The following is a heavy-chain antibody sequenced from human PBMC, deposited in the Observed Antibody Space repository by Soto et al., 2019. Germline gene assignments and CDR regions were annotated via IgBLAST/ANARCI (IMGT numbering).Heavy chain of an antibody. CDR2: IFSSGTT. J-gene: IGHJ6*02. V-gene: IGHV4-30-4*01. CDR1: GGSFSGYY. D-gene: IGHD3-16*01. CDR3: ARVPSPFDYYYAMDV. Sequence: SETLSLTCAVYGGSFSGYYWSWIRQPPGKGLEWIGYIFSSGTTYYNPSLKSRLTMSLDASQNQFSLKLNSLTDADTAVYFCARVPSPFDYYYAMDVWGQGTTVTVSS.